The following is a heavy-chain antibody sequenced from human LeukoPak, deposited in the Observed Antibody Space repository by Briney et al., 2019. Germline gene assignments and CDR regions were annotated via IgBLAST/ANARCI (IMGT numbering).Heavy chain of an antibody. Sequence: SETLSLTCAVSGGSISSLNLWSWLRQPPGKGLEWVGEMYLDGRTNFHPSVRGRVTIFIDKPKNQLSLQSTSVTAAETAVYYCAGLEGRYSTDWFYFFDYWGQGALVTVSS. CDR2: MYLDGRT. D-gene: IGHD6-19*01. CDR1: GGSISSLNL. V-gene: IGHV4-4*02. J-gene: IGHJ4*02. CDR3: AGLEGRYSTDWFYFFDY.